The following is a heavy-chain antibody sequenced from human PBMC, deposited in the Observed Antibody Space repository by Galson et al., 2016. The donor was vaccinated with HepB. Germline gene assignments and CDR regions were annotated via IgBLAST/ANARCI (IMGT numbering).Heavy chain of an antibody. J-gene: IGHJ4*02. CDR2: INAGNGDT. CDR1: GYSFSYYA. D-gene: IGHD1-26*01. Sequence: SVKVSCKASGYSFSYYAMHWVRQAPGQRLEWMGWINAGNGDTKYSQKFQGRVTITRDTSASTAYMELSSLRFEDTGVYYCARDWGRSGSYYRYWGQGTLVTVSS. V-gene: IGHV1-3*01. CDR3: ARDWGRSGSYYRY.